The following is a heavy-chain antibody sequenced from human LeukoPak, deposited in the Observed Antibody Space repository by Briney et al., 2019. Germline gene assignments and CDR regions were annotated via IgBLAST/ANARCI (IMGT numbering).Heavy chain of an antibody. V-gene: IGHV3-21*01. J-gene: IGHJ4*02. Sequence: PGGSLRLSCAASGFTFSSYSMNWVHQAPGKGLEWVSSISSSSSYIYYADSVKGRFTISRDNAKNSLYLQMNSLRAEDTAVYYCARVVSDYDILTGYYKPTCFDYWGQGTLVTVSS. D-gene: IGHD3-9*01. CDR2: ISSSSSYI. CDR1: GFTFSSYS. CDR3: ARVVSDYDILTGYYKPTCFDY.